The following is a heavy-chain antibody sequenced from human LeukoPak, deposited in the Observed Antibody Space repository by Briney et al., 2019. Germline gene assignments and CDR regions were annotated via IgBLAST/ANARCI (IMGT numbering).Heavy chain of an antibody. CDR2: IYTNGGT. J-gene: IGHJ3*02. Sequence: SETLSLTCTLSGGSISSGSYYWSWIRQPAGKGLEWIGRIYTNGGTNYNPSLKSRVTISVDTSRTQFSLKLSSVTAADTAVYYCARGRVAVAGTNDAFDIWGQGTMVTVSS. CDR3: ARGRVAVAGTNDAFDI. D-gene: IGHD6-19*01. CDR1: GGSISSGSYY. V-gene: IGHV4-61*02.